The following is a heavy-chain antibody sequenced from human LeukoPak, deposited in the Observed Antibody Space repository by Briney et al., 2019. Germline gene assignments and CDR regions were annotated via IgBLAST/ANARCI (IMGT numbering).Heavy chain of an antibody. D-gene: IGHD3-16*02. CDR2: INPNSGGT. CDR1: GYTFTGYY. Sequence: ASVKVSCTASGYTFTGYYMHWVRQAPGQGLEWMGWINPNSGGTNYAQKFQGRVTMTRDTSISTAYMELSRLRSDDTAVYYCARSRIPYFVLSTPIVHYGMDVWGQGTTVTVSS. J-gene: IGHJ6*02. CDR3: ARSRIPYFVLSTPIVHYGMDV. V-gene: IGHV1-2*02.